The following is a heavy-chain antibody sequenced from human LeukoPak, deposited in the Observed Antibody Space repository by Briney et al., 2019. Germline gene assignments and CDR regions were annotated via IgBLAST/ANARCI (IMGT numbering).Heavy chain of an antibody. CDR2: IYHSGST. Sequence: PSETLSLTCTVSGGSISSGGYYWSWIRQPPGKGLEWIGCIYHSGSTYYNPSLKSRVTISVDRSKNQFSLKLSSVTAADTAVYYCAREEMATIGDWGQGTLVTVSS. V-gene: IGHV4-30-2*01. J-gene: IGHJ4*02. D-gene: IGHD5-24*01. CDR1: GGSISSGGYY. CDR3: AREEMATIGD.